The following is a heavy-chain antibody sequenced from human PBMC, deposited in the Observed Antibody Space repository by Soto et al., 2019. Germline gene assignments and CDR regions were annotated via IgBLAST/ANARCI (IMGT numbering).Heavy chain of an antibody. V-gene: IGHV3-11*01. CDR3: ARTYGGYPPLYYGMDV. J-gene: IGHJ6*02. Sequence: QVHLVESGGDLVKPGGSLRLSCAASGFTFSDYYMNWIRQAPGKGLDWVSSISSRDNTIYYAGSVQGRFTISRDNAKNSLYLQMTSLRAGDTAVYYCARTYGGYPPLYYGMDVWGQGTTVTVSS. CDR1: GFTFSDYY. CDR2: ISSRDNTI. D-gene: IGHD5-12*01.